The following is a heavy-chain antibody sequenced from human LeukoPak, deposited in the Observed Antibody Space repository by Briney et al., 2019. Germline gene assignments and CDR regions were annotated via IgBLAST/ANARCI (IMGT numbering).Heavy chain of an antibody. D-gene: IGHD1-1*01. J-gene: IGHJ3*02. CDR2: IIPIFGTA. V-gene: IGHV1-69*13. CDR1: GYTFTSYA. CDR3: ARDRGGYPYNWNKETAQNDAFDI. Sequence: GASVKVSCKASGYTFTSYAMHWVRQAPGQRLEWMGGIIPIFGTANYAQKFQGRVTITADESTSTAYMELSSLRSEDTAVYYCARDRGGYPYNWNKETAQNDAFDIWGQGTMVTVSS.